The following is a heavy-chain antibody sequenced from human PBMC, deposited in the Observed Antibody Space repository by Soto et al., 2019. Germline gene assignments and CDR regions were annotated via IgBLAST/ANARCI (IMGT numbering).Heavy chain of an antibody. V-gene: IGHV3-23*01. Sequence: EVQLLESGGGLVQPGGSLRLSCAASGFTFTTYAMSWVRQAPGKGLEWVSAISGSGGSTYYADSGKGRFTISRDNSKNTRYLQMNSLRAEDTAVYYCAKDGGYGDWTFDLWGRGTLVTVSS. CDR2: ISGSGGST. D-gene: IGHD4-17*01. J-gene: IGHJ2*01. CDR3: AKDGGYGDWTFDL. CDR1: GFTFTTYA.